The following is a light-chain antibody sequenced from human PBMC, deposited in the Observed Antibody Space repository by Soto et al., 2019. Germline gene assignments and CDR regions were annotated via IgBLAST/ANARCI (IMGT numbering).Light chain of an antibody. CDR2: FNI. CDR3: AAWDDRLXGYV. CDR1: SSNIGINT. V-gene: IGLV1-44*01. J-gene: IGLJ1*01. Sequence: VLSQPPSASGTPGHRVTISCSGSSSNIGINTVSLCQQFPGTAPKLLIYFNIQRPSGVPYRFSGSKSGTSDSLAISGLQYEDEDDYYCAAWDDRLXGYVLGTGTKVXV.